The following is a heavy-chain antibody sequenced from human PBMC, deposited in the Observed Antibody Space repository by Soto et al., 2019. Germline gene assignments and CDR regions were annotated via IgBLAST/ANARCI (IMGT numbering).Heavy chain of an antibody. CDR2: IYWNDDK. J-gene: IGHJ6*02. D-gene: IGHD6-6*01. V-gene: IGHV2-5*01. CDR3: ARTIAARRYYYYYGMDV. CDR1: GFSLSTSGVG. Sequence: GSGPTLVNPTQTLTLTCTFSGFSLSTSGVGVGWIRQPPGKALEWLALIYWNDDKRYSPSLKSRLTITKDTSKNQVVLTMTNMDPVDTATYYCARTIAARRYYYYYGMDVWGQGTTVTVSS.